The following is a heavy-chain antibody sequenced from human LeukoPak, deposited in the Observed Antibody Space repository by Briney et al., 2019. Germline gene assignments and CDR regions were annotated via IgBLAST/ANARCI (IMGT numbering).Heavy chain of an antibody. CDR1: GYTFTDYY. Sequence: ASVKVSCKASGYTFTDYYVHWVRLVPGQGLEWMGRISPNSGATNYAEKFRGRVTMARDTSINTVYMEMSSLRSDDTAVYYCARDLWGWGSDYLDYWGQGTLFTVSS. J-gene: IGHJ4*02. V-gene: IGHV1-2*06. CDR3: ARDLWGWGSDYLDY. CDR2: ISPNSGAT. D-gene: IGHD4/OR15-4a*01.